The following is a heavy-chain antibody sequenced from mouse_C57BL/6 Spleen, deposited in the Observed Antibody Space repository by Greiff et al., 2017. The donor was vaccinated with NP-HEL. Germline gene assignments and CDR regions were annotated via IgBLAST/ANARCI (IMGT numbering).Heavy chain of an antibody. CDR3: TPITTVVGGVAY. V-gene: IGHV1-15*01. D-gene: IGHD1-1*01. J-gene: IGHJ3*01. CDR1: GHRLACYE. Sequence: QVQLQQSGSALVRPGVTVTVDCKAAGHRLACYEGQLVGGAPGHCLEVIGAIDPGSGGTAYNQKFKGKAILTADKSSSTAYMELRSLPSEDSAVYYCTPITTVVGGVAYWGQGTLVTVSA. CDR2: IDPGSGGT.